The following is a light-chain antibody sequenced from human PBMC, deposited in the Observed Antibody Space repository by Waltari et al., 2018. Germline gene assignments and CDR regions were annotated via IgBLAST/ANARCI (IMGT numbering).Light chain of an antibody. CDR2: TAS. J-gene: IGKJ1*01. V-gene: IGKV1-5*03. Sequence: DIQMTQSPSTLAASVGDTVTITCRASQRIGSYLAWYQFKAGQAPKLLIQTASDLHIGVPSRFSGSGSGTEFTLTISSLQPDDFATYYCQQYNLYSTFGQGSKVEIK. CDR1: QRIGSY. CDR3: QQYNLYST.